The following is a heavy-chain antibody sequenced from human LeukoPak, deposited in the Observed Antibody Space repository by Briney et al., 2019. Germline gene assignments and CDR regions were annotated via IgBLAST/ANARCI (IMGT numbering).Heavy chain of an antibody. V-gene: IGHV3-48*03. CDR3: ARDGDSGDYPDY. CDR1: GFTFSSYE. CDR2: ISSSGSTI. Sequence: GGSLRLSCAASGFTFSSYEMNWVRQAPGKGLEWVSYISSSGSTIYYEDSVKGRFTISRDNAKNSLYPQMNTLSAEDTAVYYCARDGDSGDYPDYWGQGTLVTVSS. J-gene: IGHJ4*02. D-gene: IGHD4-17*01.